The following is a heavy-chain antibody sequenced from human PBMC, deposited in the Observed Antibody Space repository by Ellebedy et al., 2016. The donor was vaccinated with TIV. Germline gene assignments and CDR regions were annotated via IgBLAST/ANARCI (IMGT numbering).Heavy chain of an antibody. CDR1: GYIVTNHA. Sequence: AASVKVSCKASGYIVTNHAIHWVRQAPGQSFEWMGWIYPANGDTKYSQQFQGRVTFTSDTSASTAYMELSSLRSEDTAVYYCARGGATSSRYWRNWGQGALVTVSS. CDR2: IYPANGDT. D-gene: IGHD2-2*01. V-gene: IGHV1-3*01. CDR3: ARGGATSSRYWRN. J-gene: IGHJ4*02.